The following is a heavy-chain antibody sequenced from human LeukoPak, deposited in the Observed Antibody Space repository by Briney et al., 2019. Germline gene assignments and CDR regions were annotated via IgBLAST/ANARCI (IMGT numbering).Heavy chain of an antibody. V-gene: IGHV1-46*01. Sequence: ASVKVSCKASGYTFTSYYMHWVRQAPGQGLEWMGIINPSGGSTSYARKFQGGVTMTRDTSTSTVYMELSSLRSEDTAVYYCARGRSGYRYYYYYYMDVWGKGTTVTVSS. CDR3: ARGRSGYRYYYYYYMDV. CDR2: INPSGGST. J-gene: IGHJ6*03. CDR1: GYTFTSYY. D-gene: IGHD3-22*01.